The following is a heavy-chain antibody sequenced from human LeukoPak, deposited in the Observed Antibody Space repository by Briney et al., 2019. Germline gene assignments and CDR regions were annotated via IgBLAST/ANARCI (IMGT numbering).Heavy chain of an antibody. CDR3: AKDLTYGDGRWEFDS. CDR1: GFTFSNFA. Sequence: GGXLILSCAASGFTFSNFAMAWVRQTPGKGLEGGSGILAGGGTKYYAVSVRGRFTISRDHSRDTLYLQMNSLRADDTAVYFCAKDLTYGDGRWEFDSWGQGTLVTVA. D-gene: IGHD4-17*01. V-gene: IGHV3-23*01. CDR2: ILAGGGTK. J-gene: IGHJ5*01.